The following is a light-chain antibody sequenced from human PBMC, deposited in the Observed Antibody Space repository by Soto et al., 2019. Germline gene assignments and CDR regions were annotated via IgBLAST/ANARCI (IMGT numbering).Light chain of an antibody. CDR1: LPISNY. V-gene: IGKV1-27*01. Sequence: DIQMTQSPSSLSASVGDRVTITCRASLPISNYVAWYQQKPGKIPNLLIYAASTLQADVPCRFSGSGSGTDFKLTNSSLQTEDVAAYYCQKYNNARLSFGGGTEVDIK. CDR2: AAS. CDR3: QKYNNARLS. J-gene: IGKJ4*01.